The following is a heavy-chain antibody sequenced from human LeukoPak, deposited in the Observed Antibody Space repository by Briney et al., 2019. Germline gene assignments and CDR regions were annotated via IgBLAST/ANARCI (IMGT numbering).Heavy chain of an antibody. V-gene: IGHV3-48*03. CDR1: GFTFSCYE. CDR3: ARERRLAPPSDY. J-gene: IGHJ4*02. CDR2: ISSSGSTI. D-gene: IGHD3-9*01. Sequence: GGSLRLSCAASGFTFSCYEMNWVRQAPGKGLEWVSYISSSGSTIYYADSGKGRFTISRDNAKNSLYLQMNSLRAEDTAVYYCARERRLAPPSDYWGQGTLVTVSS.